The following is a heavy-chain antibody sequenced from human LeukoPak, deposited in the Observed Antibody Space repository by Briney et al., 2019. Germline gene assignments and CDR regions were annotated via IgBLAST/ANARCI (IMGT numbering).Heavy chain of an antibody. J-gene: IGHJ4*01. CDR3: ARGYAAAGLFDH. D-gene: IGHD5-12*01. V-gene: IGHV4-59*01. CDR1: GGSLTPYY. CDR2: KEYSGVS. Sequence: PSETLSLTCAVSGGSLTPYYWSWLRQPPGKGLEWLGYKEYSGVSNYSPSLKSRVTMSVDTSKNHFSLNLRSVTPADSAVYYCARGYAAAGLFDHWGHGTLVTVSS.